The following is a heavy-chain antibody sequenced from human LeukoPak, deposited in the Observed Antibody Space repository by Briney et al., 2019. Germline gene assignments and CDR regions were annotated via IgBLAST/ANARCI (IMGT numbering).Heavy chain of an antibody. CDR3: ARVGKRITIFGVVIPNAFDI. CDR2: IYSGGST. V-gene: IGHV3-53*01. J-gene: IGHJ3*02. D-gene: IGHD3-3*01. Sequence: PGGSLRLSCAASGFTVSSNYMSWVRQAPGKGLEWVSVIYSGGSTYYADSVKGRFTISRDNSKNTRYLQMNSLRAEDTAVYYCARVGKRITIFGVVIPNAFDIWGQGTMVTVSS. CDR1: GFTVSSNY.